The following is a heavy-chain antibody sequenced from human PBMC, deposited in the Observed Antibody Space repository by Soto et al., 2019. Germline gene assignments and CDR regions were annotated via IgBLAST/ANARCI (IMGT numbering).Heavy chain of an antibody. J-gene: IGHJ4*02. CDR1: GFTFSSYA. D-gene: IGHD2-15*01. CDR2: ISGSGGST. CDR3: AKDIVVVVAANSFDY. Sequence: PGGSLRLSCAASGFTFSSYAMSWVRQAPGKGLEWVSAISGSGGSTYYADSVKGRFTISRDNSKNTLYLQMNSLRAEDTAVYYCAKDIVVVVAANSFDYWGQGTLVTVSS. V-gene: IGHV3-23*01.